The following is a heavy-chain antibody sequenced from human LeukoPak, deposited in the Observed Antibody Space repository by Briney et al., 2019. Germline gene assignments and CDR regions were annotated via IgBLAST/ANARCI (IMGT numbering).Heavy chain of an antibody. J-gene: IGHJ4*02. V-gene: IGHV1-2*02. Sequence: ASVKVSCKASGYTFIGYYMHWVRQAPGRELEWMGWINPNSGGTNYAQKFQGRVTMTRDTSISTAYMELSRLRSDGTAVYYCASGGYNFDGYFDYWGQGTLVTVSS. CDR1: GYTFIGYY. CDR2: INPNSGGT. CDR3: ASGGYNFDGYFDY. D-gene: IGHD5-24*01.